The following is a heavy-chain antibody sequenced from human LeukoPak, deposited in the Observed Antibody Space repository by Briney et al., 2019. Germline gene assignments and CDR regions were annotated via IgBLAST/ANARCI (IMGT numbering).Heavy chain of an antibody. D-gene: IGHD1-26*01. CDR2: ISAYNGNT. CDR3: ARDRADGSYLPDY. CDR1: GGTFSSYA. Sequence: AASVKVSCKASGGTFSSYAISWVRQAPGQGLEWMGWISAYNGNTNYAQKLQGRVTMTTDTSTSTAYMELRSLRSDDTAVYYCARDRADGSYLPDYWGQGTLVTVSS. V-gene: IGHV1-18*01. J-gene: IGHJ4*02.